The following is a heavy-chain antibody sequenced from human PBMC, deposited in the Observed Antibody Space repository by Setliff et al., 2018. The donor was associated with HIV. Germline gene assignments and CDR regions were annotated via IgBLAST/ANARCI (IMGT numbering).Heavy chain of an antibody. D-gene: IGHD1-26*01. J-gene: IGHJ3*02. Sequence: PSETLSLTCGVSGASISNHYWSWVRQSPGKGLEWIGYIYYTGSTNYNPSLKSRIAILLDTSKNQFSLKLSSVTAADTAVYYCARRRWELLKRGAAFDIWGQGTMVTVSS. CDR3: ARRRWELLKRGAAFDI. V-gene: IGHV4-59*11. CDR1: GASISNHY. CDR2: IYYTGST.